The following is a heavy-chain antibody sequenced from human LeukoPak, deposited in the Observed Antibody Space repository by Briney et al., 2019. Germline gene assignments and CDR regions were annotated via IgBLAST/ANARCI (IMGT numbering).Heavy chain of an antibody. CDR3: ARVRVGATKFFDY. V-gene: IGHV4-39*07. CDR2: IYYSGST. D-gene: IGHD1-26*01. Sequence: SETLSLTCTVSGGSISSSSYYWGWIRQPPGKGLEWIGSIYYSGSTYYNPSLKSRVTISVDTSKNQFSLKLSSVTAADTAVYYRARVRVGATKFFDYWGQGTLVTVSS. J-gene: IGHJ4*02. CDR1: GGSISSSSYY.